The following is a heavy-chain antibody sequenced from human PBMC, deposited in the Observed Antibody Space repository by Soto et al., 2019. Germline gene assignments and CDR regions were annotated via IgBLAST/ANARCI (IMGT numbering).Heavy chain of an antibody. V-gene: IGHV3-23*01. CDR2: LNDNGANT. CDR3: ARVARGSGSYAAFVYFDY. J-gene: IGHJ4*02. Sequence: LRLSCAASGFTFSSRPMTWVRQAPGKGLEWVSTLNDNGANTHYADSVKGRFTISRDNSRNTVDLQMNSLRAEDTALYYCARVARGSGSYAAFVYFDYWGPGTLVTVSS. CDR1: GFTFSSRP. D-gene: IGHD3-10*01.